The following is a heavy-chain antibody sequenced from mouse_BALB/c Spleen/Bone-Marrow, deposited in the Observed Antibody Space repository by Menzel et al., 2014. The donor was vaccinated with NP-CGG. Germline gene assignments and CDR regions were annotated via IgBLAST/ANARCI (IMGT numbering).Heavy chain of an antibody. CDR1: GFTFSSYG. Sequence: VQLKESGGGLVKPGGSLKLSCAASGFTFSSYGMSWVRQTPEKRLEWVATISGGGSYTYYPDSVKGRFTISRDNAKNNLYPQMSSLRSEDTALYYCARQNGNYGYYYAMDYWGQGTSVTVSS. V-gene: IGHV5-9-2*01. CDR3: ARQNGNYGYYYAMDY. D-gene: IGHD2-1*01. J-gene: IGHJ4*01. CDR2: ISGGGSYT.